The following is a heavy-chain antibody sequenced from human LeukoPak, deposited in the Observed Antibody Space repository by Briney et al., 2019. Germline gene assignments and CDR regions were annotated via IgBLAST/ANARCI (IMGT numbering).Heavy chain of an antibody. CDR1: GYTFTGYY. Sequence: ASVKVSCKASGYTFTGYYMHWVRQAPGQGLEWMGWINPNSGGTNYAQKFQGRVTMTRDTSNSTAYMELSRLRSDDTAVYYCARDRAAADGVGNWFDPWGQGTLVTVSS. D-gene: IGHD6-13*01. CDR2: INPNSGGT. V-gene: IGHV1-2*02. J-gene: IGHJ5*02. CDR3: ARDRAAADGVGNWFDP.